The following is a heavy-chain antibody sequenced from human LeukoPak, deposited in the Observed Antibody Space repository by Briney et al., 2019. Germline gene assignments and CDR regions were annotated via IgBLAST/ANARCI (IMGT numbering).Heavy chain of an antibody. V-gene: IGHV6-1*01. D-gene: IGHD6-13*01. CDR3: ARVRGVATTKRTFFDT. Sequence: SQTLSLTCAISGDSVSSDNAAWNWIRQSPSRGLEWLGRTYYRSKWYNDYARSVKSRITINADTSKNRSSLQLNSVTPEDTAVYYCARVRGVATTKRTFFDTWGQGTRVTVSS. CDR2: TYYRSKWYN. J-gene: IGHJ5*02. CDR1: GDSVSSDNAA.